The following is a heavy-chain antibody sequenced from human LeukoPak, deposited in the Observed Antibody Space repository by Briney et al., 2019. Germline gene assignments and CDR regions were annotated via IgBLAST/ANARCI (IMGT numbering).Heavy chain of an antibody. CDR3: ARRVLYSSGFDI. CDR1: GGSFSGYY. CDR2: INHSGST. D-gene: IGHD6-19*01. V-gene: IGHV4-34*01. Sequence: SETLSLTCAVYGGSFSGYYWSWIRQPPGKGLEWIGEINHSGSTNYNPSLKSRVTISVDTSKNQFSLKLSSVTATDTAVYYCARRVLYSSGFDIWGQGTMVTVSS. J-gene: IGHJ3*02.